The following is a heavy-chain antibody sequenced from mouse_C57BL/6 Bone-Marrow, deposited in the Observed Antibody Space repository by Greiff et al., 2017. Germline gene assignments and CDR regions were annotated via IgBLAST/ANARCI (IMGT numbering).Heavy chain of an antibody. CDR1: GYTFTSYG. Sequence: VQLQESGAELARPGASVKLSCKASGYTFTSYGISWVKQRTGQGLEWIGEIYPRSGNTSYNEKFKGKATLTADKSSSTAYLELRSLTSEDSAVYFCERDRLEDYYAMDYWGQGTSVTVSS. V-gene: IGHV1-81*01. D-gene: IGHD3-2*02. CDR3: ERDRLEDYYAMDY. CDR2: IYPRSGNT. J-gene: IGHJ4*01.